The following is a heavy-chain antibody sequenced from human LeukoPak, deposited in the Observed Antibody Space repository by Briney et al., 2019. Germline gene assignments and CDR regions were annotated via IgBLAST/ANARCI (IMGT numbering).Heavy chain of an antibody. J-gene: IGHJ4*02. Sequence: ASVKVSCKASGYTFTGYYMRWVRQAPGQGLEWMGWINPNSGGTNYAQKFQGRVTMTRDTSISTAYMELSRLRSDDTAVYYCARIVGIAAPCFDYWGQGTLVTVSS. D-gene: IGHD6-13*01. CDR3: ARIVGIAAPCFDY. V-gene: IGHV1-2*02. CDR1: GYTFTGYY. CDR2: INPNSGGT.